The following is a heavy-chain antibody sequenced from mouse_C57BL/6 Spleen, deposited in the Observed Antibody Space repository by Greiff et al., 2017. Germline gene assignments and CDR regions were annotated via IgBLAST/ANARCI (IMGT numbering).Heavy chain of an antibody. J-gene: IGHJ2*01. CDR2: IYPGSGNT. CDR3: ARAGTPYYFDY. V-gene: IGHV1-66*01. Sequence: QVQLQQSGPELVKPGASVKISCKASGYSFTSYYIHWVKQRPGQGLEWIGWIYPGSGNTKYHEKFKGKATLTADTSSSTAYMQLSSLTSEDSAVYYCARAGTPYYFDYWGQGTTLTVSS. CDR1: GYSFTSYY.